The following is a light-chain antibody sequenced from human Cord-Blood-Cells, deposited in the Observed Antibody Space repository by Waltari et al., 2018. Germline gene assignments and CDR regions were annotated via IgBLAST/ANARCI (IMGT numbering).Light chain of an antibody. CDR3: SSYTSSSTLV. J-gene: IGLJ1*01. V-gene: IGLV2-14*01. CDR1: SSDVGGYNY. CDR2: DVS. Sequence: QSALTQPPSVSGSPGQSVTISCTGTSSDVGGYNYVSWYQQHPGKAPKLMIYDVSKRPSGVSNRFSGSKSGNTASLTISGLQAEDEADYYCSSYTSSSTLVFGTGTKLTVL.